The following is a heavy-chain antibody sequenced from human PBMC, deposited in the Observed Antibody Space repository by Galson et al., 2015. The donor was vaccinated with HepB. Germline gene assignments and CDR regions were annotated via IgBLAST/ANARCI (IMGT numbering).Heavy chain of an antibody. D-gene: IGHD6-19*01. Sequence: SLRLSCAASGFTFSGSAIHWVRQASGKGPEWVGRIRSKANNYATSYVPSLKRRFTISRYDSKNMAYLHMKSLKTEDTAVYYCTRLGDFSGYSSRWGQGTLVTVSS. CDR3: TRLGDFSGYSSR. V-gene: IGHV3-73*01. CDR1: GFTFSGSA. CDR2: IRSKANNYAT. J-gene: IGHJ4*02.